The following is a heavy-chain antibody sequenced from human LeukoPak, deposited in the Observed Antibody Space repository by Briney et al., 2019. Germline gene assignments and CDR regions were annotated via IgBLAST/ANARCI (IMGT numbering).Heavy chain of an antibody. CDR3: ARGFPPGSGSRGSHAFDV. CDR2: INYGGST. J-gene: IGHJ3*01. D-gene: IGHD6-19*01. Sequence: SETLSFTCAVSEMSFSAYYWNWIRQSPGKGLEWIGEINYGGSTKYTPSLEGRGTILIDTSKNQFSLKLTSVTAADTAVYYCARGFPPGSGSRGSHAFDVWGQGTMVTVSS. CDR1: EMSFSAYY. V-gene: IGHV4-34*01.